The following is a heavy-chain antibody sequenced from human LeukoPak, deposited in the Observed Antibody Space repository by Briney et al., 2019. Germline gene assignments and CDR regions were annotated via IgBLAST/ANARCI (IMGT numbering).Heavy chain of an antibody. Sequence: GASVKVSCEASGYTFTGHYMHWVRQAPGQGLEWMGWINPNSGDTNYAQKFQGRVTMTSDTSISTAYMELNRLRSDDTAVYYCATAGAAGVPDWYFDLWGRGTLVTVSS. D-gene: IGHD6-13*01. V-gene: IGHV1-2*02. CDR1: GYTFTGHY. J-gene: IGHJ2*01. CDR2: INPNSGDT. CDR3: ATAGAAGVPDWYFDL.